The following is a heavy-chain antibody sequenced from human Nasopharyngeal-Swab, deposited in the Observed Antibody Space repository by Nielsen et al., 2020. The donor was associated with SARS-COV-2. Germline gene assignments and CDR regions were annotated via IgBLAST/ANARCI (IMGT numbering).Heavy chain of an antibody. CDR1: GFSFSGYA. D-gene: IGHD3-10*01. J-gene: IGHJ4*02. V-gene: IGHV3-23*01. CDR2: ISDSGGST. Sequence: GESLKISCAASGFSFSGYAVTWVRQAPGKGLEWVSTISDSGGSTYYADSVKGRFTISRDNSKNTLYLQMNSLRAEDTAVYYCAKYGLRGWFGEFIDYWGQGTLVTVSS. CDR3: AKYGLRGWFGEFIDY.